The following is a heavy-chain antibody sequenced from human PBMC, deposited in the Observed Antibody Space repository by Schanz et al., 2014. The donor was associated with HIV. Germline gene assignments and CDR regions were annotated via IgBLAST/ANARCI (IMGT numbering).Heavy chain of an antibody. D-gene: IGHD3-10*01. CDR1: GFTFDDYA. Sequence: EEKGLASFLGLVQPGGSLRLSCAASGFTFDDYAMHWVRQAPGKALEWVSGISWNSGSTGYADSVKGRFTISRDNAKNSLYLQMSSLRAEDTALYYCAKHTSYDLSGTHYYSGMDVWGQGTTVTVSS. CDR2: ISWNSGST. CDR3: AKHTSYDLSGTHYYSGMDV. V-gene: IGHV3-9*01. J-gene: IGHJ6*02.